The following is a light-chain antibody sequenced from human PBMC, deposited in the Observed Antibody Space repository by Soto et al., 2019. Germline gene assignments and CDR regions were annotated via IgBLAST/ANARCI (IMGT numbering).Light chain of an antibody. CDR3: QQRFSTPLT. J-gene: IGKJ4*01. V-gene: IGKV1-39*01. CDR1: QSISTY. CDR2: GAS. Sequence: DIQMTQSPSSLSASVGDRVTITCRASQSISTYLSWYQHSLGKAPKLLIYGASSLQSGVPSRFSGSGSGTDFTLTISSLHPEDFATYYCQQRFSTPLTFGGGTKVELK.